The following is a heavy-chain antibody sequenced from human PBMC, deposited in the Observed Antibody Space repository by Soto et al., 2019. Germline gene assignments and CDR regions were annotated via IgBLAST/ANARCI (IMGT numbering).Heavy chain of an antibody. Sequence: GGSLRLSCAASGFTFSSYVMSWVRQAPGKGLEWVSAISGSGGSTYYADSVKGRFTISRDNPKNTLYLQMNSLRAEDTAVYYCAKARGSSTPAPGSYWGQGTLVTVSS. CDR1: GFTFSSYV. J-gene: IGHJ4*02. CDR3: AKARGSSTPAPGSY. D-gene: IGHD2-2*01. V-gene: IGHV3-23*01. CDR2: ISGSGGST.